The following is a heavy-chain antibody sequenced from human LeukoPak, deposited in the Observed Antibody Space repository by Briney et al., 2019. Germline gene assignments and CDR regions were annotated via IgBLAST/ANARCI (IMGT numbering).Heavy chain of an antibody. Sequence: ASVKVSCKASGYTFTGYYMHWVRQAPGQGLEWMGWINPNSGGTNYAQKFQGRVTMTRDTSISTAYMELSRLRSDDTAVYYCARVRRYSSSPYNWFDPWGQGTLVTVSS. D-gene: IGHD6-6*01. CDR2: INPNSGGT. V-gene: IGHV1-2*02. J-gene: IGHJ5*02. CDR1: GYTFTGYY. CDR3: ARVRRYSSSPYNWFDP.